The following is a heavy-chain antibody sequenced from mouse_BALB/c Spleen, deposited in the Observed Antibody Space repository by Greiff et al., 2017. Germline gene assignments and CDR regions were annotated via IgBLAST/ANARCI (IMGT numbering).Heavy chain of an antibody. Sequence: EVKLEESGGGLVKPGGSLKLSCAASGFTFSSYAMSWVRQTPEKRLEWVASISSGGSTYYPDSVKGRFTISRDNARNILYLQMSSLRSEDTAMYYCARDGTSRGFDYWGQGTTLTVSS. D-gene: IGHD1-3*01. J-gene: IGHJ2*01. V-gene: IGHV5-6-5*01. CDR2: ISSGGST. CDR1: GFTFSSYA. CDR3: ARDGTSRGFDY.